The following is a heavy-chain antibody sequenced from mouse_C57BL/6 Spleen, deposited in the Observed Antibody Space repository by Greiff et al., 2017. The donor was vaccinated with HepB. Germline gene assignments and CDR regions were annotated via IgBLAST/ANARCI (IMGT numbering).Heavy chain of an antibody. Sequence: EVMLVESGGGLVQPGGSLKLSCAASGFTFSDYYMYWVRQTPEKRLEWVAYISNGGGSTYYPDTVKGRFTISRDNAKNTLYLQMSRLKSEDTAMYYCARQGGDNTLPYWGQGTLVTVSA. D-gene: IGHD2-10*01. J-gene: IGHJ3*01. CDR3: ARQGGDNTLPY. V-gene: IGHV5-12*01. CDR2: ISNGGGST. CDR1: GFTFSDYY.